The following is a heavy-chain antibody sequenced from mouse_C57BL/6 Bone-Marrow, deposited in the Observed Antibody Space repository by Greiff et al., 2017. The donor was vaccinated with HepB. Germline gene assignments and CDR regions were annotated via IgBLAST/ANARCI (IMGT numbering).Heavy chain of an antibody. CDR2: IYPGDGDT. V-gene: IGHV1-80*01. CDR3: ARGDSMGGDFVAY. J-gene: IGHJ3*01. CDR1: GYAFSSYW. Sequence: QVQLQQSGAELVKPGASVKISCKASGYAFSSYWMNWVKQRPGKGLEWIGQIYPGDGDTNYNGKFKGKATLTADKSSSTAYMQLSSLTSEDSAVYCCARGDSMGGDFVAYWGQGTLVTVSA. D-gene: IGHD1-1*02.